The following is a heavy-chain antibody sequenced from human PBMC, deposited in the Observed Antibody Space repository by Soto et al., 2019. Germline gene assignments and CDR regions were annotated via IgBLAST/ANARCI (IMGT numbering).Heavy chain of an antibody. CDR1: GGSIGSHY. Sequence: QVQLQESGPGLVRPSETLSLTCTVSGGSIGSHYWTWIRQPPGKGLEWIGYIYYTGRTNYNPSLKSRVAISVDTSKNQFSLKLSSVTAADTAVYFCARDLSGMVYWGQGILVTVSS. CDR2: IYYTGRT. CDR3: ARDLSGMVY. D-gene: IGHD3-10*01. J-gene: IGHJ4*02. V-gene: IGHV4-59*11.